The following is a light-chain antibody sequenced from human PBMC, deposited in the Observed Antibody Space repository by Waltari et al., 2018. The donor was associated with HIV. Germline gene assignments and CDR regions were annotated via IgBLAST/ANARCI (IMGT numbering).Light chain of an antibody. CDR1: ILAKKY. CDR2: KDS. CDR3: YSAADNNRGV. V-gene: IGLV3-27*01. Sequence: SYELTQPSSVSVSPGQTVRITCSGDILAKKYARWFQQKPGQAPVLVIYKDSERPSGIPERFSGSSSGTTVTLTISGAQVEDEADYYGYSAADNNRGVFGGGTKLTVL. J-gene: IGLJ3*02.